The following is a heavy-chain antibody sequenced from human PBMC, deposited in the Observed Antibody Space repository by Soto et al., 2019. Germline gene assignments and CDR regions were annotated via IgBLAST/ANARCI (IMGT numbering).Heavy chain of an antibody. V-gene: IGHV5-51*01. CDR3: ARGYSSHADDGFDI. Sequence: PGESLKISCKGSGYNFNNDWIGWVRQMPGKGLEWMGIIDPSDSNTRYSPSIQGQVTMSADKSMTTAYLQWSSLKASDNAMYYCARGYSSHADDGFDIWGQGTMVTVSS. CDR2: IDPSDSNT. CDR1: GYNFNNDW. D-gene: IGHD6-13*01. J-gene: IGHJ3*02.